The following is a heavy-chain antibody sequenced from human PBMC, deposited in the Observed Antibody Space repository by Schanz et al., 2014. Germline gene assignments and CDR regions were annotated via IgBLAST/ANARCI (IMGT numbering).Heavy chain of an antibody. Sequence: QVHLVQSGAEVKKPGASVKVSCKASGYNITSNDVTWVRQATGQGLEWMGWISAYNGNTNYAQKLQGRVTMTTDTSTSTAYMELRNLRSDDTAVYYCARAKRFGDMDVWGQGTTXTVSS. D-gene: IGHD3-10*01. CDR2: ISAYNGNT. CDR1: GYNITSND. J-gene: IGHJ6*02. CDR3: ARAKRFGDMDV. V-gene: IGHV1-18*01.